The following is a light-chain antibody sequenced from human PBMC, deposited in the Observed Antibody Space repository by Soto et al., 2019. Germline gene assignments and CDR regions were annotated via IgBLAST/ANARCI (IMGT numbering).Light chain of an antibody. CDR3: QRYHSALLT. V-gene: IGKV1-27*01. J-gene: IGKJ3*01. Sequence: DIQMTQSPSSLSASVGDRVTMTCRASQDIRNYVAWYQQKPGEVPKLLIYAASTLQSGVPARFSGGGFGTDFTLTISGLRPEDVATYCCQRYHSALLTFGPGTKVDLK. CDR2: AAS. CDR1: QDIRNY.